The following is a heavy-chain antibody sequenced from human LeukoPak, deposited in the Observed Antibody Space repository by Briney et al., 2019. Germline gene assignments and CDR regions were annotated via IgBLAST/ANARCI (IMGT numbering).Heavy chain of an antibody. CDR3: ARAQAPRTRVTALVNAFDI. Sequence: GGSLRLSCAASGFTFSSYWMSWVRQAPGKGLEWVANIKQDGSEKYYVDSVKGRFTISRDNAKNSLYLQMNSLRAEDTAVYYCARAQAPRTRVTALVNAFDIWGQGTMVTVSS. J-gene: IGHJ3*02. CDR2: IKQDGSEK. D-gene: IGHD2-21*02. CDR1: GFTFSSYW. V-gene: IGHV3-7*03.